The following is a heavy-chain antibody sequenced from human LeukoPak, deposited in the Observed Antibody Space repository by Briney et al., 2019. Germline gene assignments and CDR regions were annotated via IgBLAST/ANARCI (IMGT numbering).Heavy chain of an antibody. Sequence: SETLSLTCTVSGYSISSGYYWGWIRQPPGKGLEWIGSIFHSGSTYYNPSLKSRVTISVDTTKNQFSLKLSSVTAADTAVYYCARIGYSYGYIDYWGQGTLVTVSS. J-gene: IGHJ4*02. CDR3: ARIGYSYGYIDY. V-gene: IGHV4-38-2*02. D-gene: IGHD5-18*01. CDR2: IFHSGST. CDR1: GYSISSGYY.